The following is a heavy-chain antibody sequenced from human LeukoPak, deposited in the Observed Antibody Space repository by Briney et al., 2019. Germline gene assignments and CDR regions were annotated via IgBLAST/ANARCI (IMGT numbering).Heavy chain of an antibody. CDR3: TTDPLGGYNIYYYYGMDV. V-gene: IGHV3-15*07. Sequence: PGGSLRLSCAASGFTFSNAWMNWVRQAPGKGLEWVGRIKSKTDGGTTDYAAPVKGRFTISRDDSKNTLYLQMNSLKTEDTAAYYCTTDPLGGYNIYYYYGMDVWGQGTTVTVSS. J-gene: IGHJ6*02. D-gene: IGHD5-24*01. CDR1: GFTFSNAW. CDR2: IKSKTDGGTT.